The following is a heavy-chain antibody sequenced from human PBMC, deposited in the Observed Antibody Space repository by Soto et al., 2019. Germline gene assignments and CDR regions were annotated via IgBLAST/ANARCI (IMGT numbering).Heavy chain of an antibody. CDR3: AREWGYCSSTSCYPLYYFDY. Sequence: PGGSLRLSCAASGFTFSSYWMSWVRQAPGKGLEWVANIKQDGSEKYYVDSVKGRFTISRDNAKNSLYLQMNSLRAEDTAVYYCAREWGYCSSTSCYPLYYFDYWGQGTLVTVSS. V-gene: IGHV3-7*01. CDR1: GFTFSSYW. D-gene: IGHD2-2*01. CDR2: IKQDGSEK. J-gene: IGHJ4*02.